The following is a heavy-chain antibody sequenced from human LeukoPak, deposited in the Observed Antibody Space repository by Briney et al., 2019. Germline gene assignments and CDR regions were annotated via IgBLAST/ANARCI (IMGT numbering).Heavy chain of an antibody. D-gene: IGHD2-2*01. CDR1: GGSISSSSYY. CDR3: ARAPNCSSTSCYSGRHWFDP. V-gene: IGHV4-39*07. CDR2: IYYSGST. J-gene: IGHJ5*02. Sequence: SETLSLPCTVSGGSISSSSYYWGWMRQPPGKGLEWIGSIYYSGSTYYNPSLKSRVTISVDTSKNQFSLKLSSVTAADTAVYYCARAPNCSSTSCYSGRHWFDPWGQGTLVTVSS.